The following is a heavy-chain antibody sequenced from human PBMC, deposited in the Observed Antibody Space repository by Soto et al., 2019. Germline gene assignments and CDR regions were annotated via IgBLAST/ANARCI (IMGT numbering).Heavy chain of an antibody. CDR3: ARPIAAAPTSVDP. V-gene: IGHV3-30-3*01. J-gene: IGHJ5*02. CDR1: GFTFSSYA. CDR2: ISYDGSTK. Sequence: QVQLVESGGGVVQPGRSLRLSCAASGFTFSSYAMHWVRQAPGKGLEWVAVISYDGSTKYYADSVKGRFTISRDTSKNTLYLQMNSLRAEDTAVYYCARPIAAAPTSVDPWGQGTLVTVSS. D-gene: IGHD6-13*01.